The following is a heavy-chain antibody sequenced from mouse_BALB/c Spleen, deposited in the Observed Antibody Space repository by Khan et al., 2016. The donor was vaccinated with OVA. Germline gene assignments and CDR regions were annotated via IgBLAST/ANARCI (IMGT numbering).Heavy chain of an antibody. J-gene: IGHJ4*01. CDR1: GYSITSDYA. CDR2: ISSSGST. V-gene: IGHV3-2*02. CDR3: ARDGSRYNYAVDF. Sequence: QLEESGPGLVKPSQSLSLTCTVTGYSITSDYAWYWIRQFPGNKLEWMGYISSSGSTNYNTALKSRISITRDTSKNQFFLQLNSVTTEDTATYYCARDGSRYNYAVDFWGQGTSVTVSS. D-gene: IGHD2-3*01.